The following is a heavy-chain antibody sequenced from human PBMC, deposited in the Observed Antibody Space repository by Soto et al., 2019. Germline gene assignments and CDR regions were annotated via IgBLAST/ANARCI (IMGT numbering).Heavy chain of an antibody. CDR2: ISGNGGGT. J-gene: IGHJ3*01. V-gene: IGHV3-23*01. Sequence: EVQFLESGGGLVQPGGSLRLSCTASRLTFSNFAVTWVRQAPGKGLEWVSSISGNGGGTHYADSLKGRFTISRDNSKNTVYLQINRLGAEDTPVYRCEKDPNSDDLGAFDAWGQGTLVTVSS. CDR1: RLTFSNFA. CDR3: EKDPNSDDLGAFDA. D-gene: IGHD2-21*01.